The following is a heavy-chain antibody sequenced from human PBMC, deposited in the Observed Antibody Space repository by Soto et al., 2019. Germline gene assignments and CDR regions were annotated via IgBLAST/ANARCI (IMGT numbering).Heavy chain of an antibody. CDR2: ISSSGSTI. V-gene: IGHV3-11*01. D-gene: IGHD3-3*01. CDR3: ARDPQTQDFWSGSYGMDV. J-gene: IGHJ6*02. CDR1: GFTFSDYY. Sequence: GGSLRLSCAASGFTFSDYYMSWIRQAPGKGLEWVSYISSSGSTIYYADSVKGRFTISRDNAKNSLYLQMNSLRAEDTAVYYCARDPQTQDFWSGSYGMDVWGQGTPVTVSS.